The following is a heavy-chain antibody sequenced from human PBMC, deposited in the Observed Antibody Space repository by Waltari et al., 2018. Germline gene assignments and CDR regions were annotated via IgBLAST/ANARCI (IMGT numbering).Heavy chain of an antibody. CDR3: ASDSYGSGADAFDI. CDR1: GYSISSGSY. J-gene: IGHJ3*02. D-gene: IGHD5-18*01. Sequence: QVQLQESGPGLVKPSETLSLTCAVSGYSISSGSYWGWIRLPPGKGLEWIGSIYHSGSTYYNPSLKSRVTISVDTSKNQFSLKLSSVTAADTAVYYCASDSYGSGADAFDIWGQGTMVTVSS. CDR2: IYHSGST. V-gene: IGHV4-38-2*01.